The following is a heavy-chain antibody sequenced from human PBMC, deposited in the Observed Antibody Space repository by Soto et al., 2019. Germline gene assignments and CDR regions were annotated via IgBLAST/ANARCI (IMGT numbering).Heavy chain of an antibody. CDR1: GFTFSSDA. V-gene: IGHV3-23*01. CDR3: AKVAHTVTERIHAFDI. D-gene: IGHD4-17*01. Sequence: GGSLRLSCAASGFTFSSDAMSWVRQAPGKGLEWVSAISGSGGSTYYADSVKGRFTISRDNSKNTLYLQMNSLRAEDTAVYYCAKVAHTVTERIHAFDIWGQGTMVIVSS. J-gene: IGHJ3*02. CDR2: ISGSGGST.